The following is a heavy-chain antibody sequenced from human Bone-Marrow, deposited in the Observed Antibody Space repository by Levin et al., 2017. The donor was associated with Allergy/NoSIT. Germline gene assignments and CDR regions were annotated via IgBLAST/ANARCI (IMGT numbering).Heavy chain of an antibody. J-gene: IGHJ5*02. D-gene: IGHD2-21*01. V-gene: IGHV3-30-3*01. Sequence: GESLKISCVASGFTFSNYALQWVRQAPGKGLEWVAGISYDGRSTYYADFMKGRFTTSRDNSKNTGYLQMNTLRAEDTAIYYCARRELLCPVCGFDPWGQGTLVTVSS. CDR3: ARRELLCPVCGFDP. CDR1: GFTFSNYA. CDR2: ISYDGRST.